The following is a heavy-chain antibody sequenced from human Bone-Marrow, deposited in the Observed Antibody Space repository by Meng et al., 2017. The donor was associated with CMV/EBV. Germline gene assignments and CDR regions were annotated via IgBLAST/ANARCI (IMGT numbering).Heavy chain of an antibody. CDR1: GYTFTNYW. CDR2: IYPGDSDT. CDR3: TRAWGPTSHYGDY. Sequence: GGSLRLSCKGSGYTFTNYWIGWVRQMPGKGLECMGIIYPGDSDTKYSPSFQGHVTISVDKSINTAYLQWSSLKASDTAMYYCTRAWGPTSHYGDYWGQGTLVTVSS. D-gene: IGHD5-24*01. V-gene: IGHV5-51*01. J-gene: IGHJ4*02.